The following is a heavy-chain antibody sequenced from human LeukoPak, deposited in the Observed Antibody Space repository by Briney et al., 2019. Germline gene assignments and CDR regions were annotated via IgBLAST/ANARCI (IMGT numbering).Heavy chain of an antibody. CDR1: GFTFSDYY. D-gene: IGHD6-6*01. CDR2: ISSSGSTI. J-gene: IGHJ5*02. CDR3: ARVPRSSSSRWFDP. V-gene: IGHV3-11*04. Sequence: PGGSLRLSCAASGFTFSDYYMSWIRQAPGKGLEWVSYISSSGSTIYYADSVKGRFTISRDNAKNSLYLQMNSLRAEDTAVYYCARVPRSSSSRWFDPWGQGTLVTVSS.